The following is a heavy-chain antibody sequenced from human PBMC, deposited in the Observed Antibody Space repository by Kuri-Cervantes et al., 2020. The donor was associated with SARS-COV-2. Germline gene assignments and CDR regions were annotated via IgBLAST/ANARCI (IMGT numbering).Heavy chain of an antibody. CDR2: IKSKSDGGTI. D-gene: IGHD6-19*01. J-gene: IGHJ3*02. CDR3: TTPASVAGTDDAFDI. CDR1: GFTFSSYS. Sequence: GESLKISCAASGFTFSSYSMNWVRQAPGKGLEWVGRIKSKSDGGTIDYAAPVKGRFTISRDDSKNTLYLEMNYLKAEDTALYYCTTPASVAGTDDAFDIWGQGTMVTVSS. V-gene: IGHV3-15*01.